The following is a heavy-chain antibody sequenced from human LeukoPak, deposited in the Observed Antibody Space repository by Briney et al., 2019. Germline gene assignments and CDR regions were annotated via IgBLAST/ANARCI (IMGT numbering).Heavy chain of an antibody. V-gene: IGHV3-7*01. J-gene: IGHJ5*01. CDR3: ARSALGWLDS. CDR1: GFTFTNYW. CDR2: IDQDGSDK. Sequence: PGGSLRLSCAVSGFTFTNYWMTWVRQAPGKGLEWVASIDQDGSDKFSVDSVKGRFTISRDNAKNSMYLQMKSLKVEDTAVYYCARSALGWLDSWGQGALVTVSS. D-gene: IGHD7-27*01.